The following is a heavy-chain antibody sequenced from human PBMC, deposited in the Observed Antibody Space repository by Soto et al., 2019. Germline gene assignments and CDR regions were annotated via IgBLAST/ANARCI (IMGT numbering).Heavy chain of an antibody. Sequence: SETLSLTCTVYGGSFSGYYWSWIRQPPGKGLEWIGEINHSGSTNYNPSLKSRVTISVDTSKNQFSLKLSSVTAADTAVYYCARGTGYCSGGSCYHYYYGMDVWGQGTTVTVSS. V-gene: IGHV4-34*01. CDR1: GGSFSGYY. D-gene: IGHD2-15*01. CDR2: INHSGST. CDR3: ARGTGYCSGGSCYHYYYGMDV. J-gene: IGHJ6*02.